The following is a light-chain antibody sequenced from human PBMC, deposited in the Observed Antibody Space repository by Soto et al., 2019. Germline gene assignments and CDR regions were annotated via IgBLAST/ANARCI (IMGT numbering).Light chain of an antibody. Sequence: DIQMTQSPSTLSASVGDRVTITCRASQSISSSLAWYQQKPGKAPKLLIYKASSLESGVPSRFSGSGSGTEFTLTISSLQPDDFATYYCQQYNNYLWTFGQGTKVEIK. CDR2: KAS. J-gene: IGKJ1*01. V-gene: IGKV1-5*03. CDR3: QQYNNYLWT. CDR1: QSISSS.